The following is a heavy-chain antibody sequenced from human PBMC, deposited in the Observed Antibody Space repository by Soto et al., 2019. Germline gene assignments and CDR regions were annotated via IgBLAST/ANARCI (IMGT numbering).Heavy chain of an antibody. Sequence: SQTLSLTCAISGYSVPSNSAAWNWIRQSPSRGLEWLGRTYYRSKWYNDYAVSVKSRITINPDTSKNQFSLQLNSVTPADTAVYYCAREAYSGYDSAYYFDYWGQGTLVTVSS. CDR2: TYYRSKWYN. CDR1: GYSVPSNSAA. V-gene: IGHV6-1*01. J-gene: IGHJ4*02. D-gene: IGHD5-12*01. CDR3: AREAYSGYDSAYYFDY.